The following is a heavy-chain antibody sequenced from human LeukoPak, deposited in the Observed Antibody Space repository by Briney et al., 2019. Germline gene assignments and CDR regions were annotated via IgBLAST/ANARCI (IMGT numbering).Heavy chain of an antibody. CDR3: ARDNWNYGSSMDV. J-gene: IGHJ6*02. CDR2: IYYSGST. D-gene: IGHD1-7*01. V-gene: IGHV4-59*01. CDR1: GGSISSYY. Sequence: PSETLSLTRTVSGGSISSYYWSWIRQPPGKGLEWIGYIYYSGSTNYNPSLKSRVTISVDTSKNQFSLKLSSVTAADTAVYYCARDNWNYGSSMDVWGQGTTVTVS.